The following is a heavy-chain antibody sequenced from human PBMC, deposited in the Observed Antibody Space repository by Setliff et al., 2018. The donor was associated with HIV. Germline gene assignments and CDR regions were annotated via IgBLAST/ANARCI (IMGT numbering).Heavy chain of an antibody. CDR2: IFNTGST. V-gene: IGHV4-30-4*02. Sequence: SETLSLTCTVSGDSISSDDHYWSWIRQTPGKGLEWIGYIFNTGSTYYKSSLASRLTMSIDTSRNQFSLKVRSVSAADTAVYYCARTLSTMVKTDGYYDYYYMDVWGKGTTVTVSS. CDR1: GDSISSDDHY. CDR3: ARTLSTMVKTDGYYDYYYMDV. J-gene: IGHJ6*03. D-gene: IGHD3-10*01.